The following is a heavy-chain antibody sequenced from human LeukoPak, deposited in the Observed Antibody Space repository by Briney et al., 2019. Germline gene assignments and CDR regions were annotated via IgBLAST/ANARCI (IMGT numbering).Heavy chain of an antibody. V-gene: IGHV1-24*01. J-gene: IGHJ4*02. CDR2: FDPEDGET. CDR3: ATAVATVHPFDY. D-gene: IGHD5-12*01. Sequence: GASVKVSCKVSGYTLTELSMHWVRQAPGKGLEWMGGFDPEDGETIYAQKFQGRVTMTEDTSTDTAYMELSSLRSEDTAVYYCATAVATVHPFDYWGQGTLVTVSS. CDR1: GYTLTELS.